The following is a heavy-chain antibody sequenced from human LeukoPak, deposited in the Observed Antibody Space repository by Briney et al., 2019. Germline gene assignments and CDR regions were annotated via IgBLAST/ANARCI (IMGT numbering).Heavy chain of an antibody. Sequence: GASVKVSCKASGYTFIGYYMHWVRQAPGQGLEWMGWMNPSSGGTNYAQKLQGSVTMTRDTSISTAYMELSSLKSDDTAVYYCARGGSSWQFDYWGQGTLVTVSS. CDR3: ARGGSSWQFDY. J-gene: IGHJ4*02. CDR2: MNPSSGGT. D-gene: IGHD6-13*01. CDR1: GYTFIGYY. V-gene: IGHV1-2*02.